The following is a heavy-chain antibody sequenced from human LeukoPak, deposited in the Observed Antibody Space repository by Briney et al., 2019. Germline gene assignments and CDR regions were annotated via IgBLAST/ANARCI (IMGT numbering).Heavy chain of an antibody. Sequence: GGSLRLSCAASGNYWMHWVRQAPGKGLVWVSHINSDGSWTSYADSVKGRFTISRDNAKNSLYLQMNSLRAEDTAVYYCARETTNYAFWSGEKYYFDYWGQGTLVTVSS. D-gene: IGHD3-3*01. V-gene: IGHV3-74*01. CDR3: ARETTNYAFWSGEKYYFDY. CDR2: INSDGSWT. CDR1: GNYW. J-gene: IGHJ4*02.